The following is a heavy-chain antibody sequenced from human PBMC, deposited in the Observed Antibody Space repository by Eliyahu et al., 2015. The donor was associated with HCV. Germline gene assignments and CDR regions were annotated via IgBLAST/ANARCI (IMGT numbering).Heavy chain of an antibody. CDR2: ISFDGNEK. CDR1: GLMFDSYX. Sequence: QVKLVESGGGVVQPGKSLTLSCXVSGLMFDSYXFXWVXQAPGKGLEWIGLISFDGNEKDYADSVRGRFTISRDNSRSTLYLEMNGLRPEDTAVYYCAKISCSNGLCANAGIDPWGQGTQV. CDR3: AKISCSNGLCANAGIDP. V-gene: IGHV3-30-3*02. J-gene: IGHJ5*02. D-gene: IGHD4-11*01.